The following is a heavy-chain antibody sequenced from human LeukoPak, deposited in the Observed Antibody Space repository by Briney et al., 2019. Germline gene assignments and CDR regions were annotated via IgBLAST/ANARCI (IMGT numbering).Heavy chain of an antibody. V-gene: IGHV3-30-3*01. D-gene: IGHD2-15*01. CDR3: ARGAQNTQSYADYFDY. CDR1: GFTFRNYA. J-gene: IGHJ4*02. Sequence: GGSLRLSCAASGFTFRNYAMHWFRQAPGKGLEWVTFISYDGINKYYADSVKGRFTISRDNSKNTLYLQMNSLRAEDTAVYYCARGAQNTQSYADYFDYWGQGTLVTVSS. CDR2: ISYDGINK.